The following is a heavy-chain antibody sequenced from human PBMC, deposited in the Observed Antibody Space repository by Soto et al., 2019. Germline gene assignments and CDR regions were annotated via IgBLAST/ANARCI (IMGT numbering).Heavy chain of an antibody. J-gene: IGHJ4*02. Sequence: GGSLRLSCAASGFTFSSYSMNWVRQAPGKGLEWVSSISSSSSYIYYADSVKGRFTISRDNAKNSLYLQMNSLRAEDTAVYYCARDSSSYGDQRPFADYWGQGTLVTVSS. D-gene: IGHD4-17*01. CDR2: ISSSSSYI. CDR1: GFTFSSYS. CDR3: ARDSSSYGDQRPFADY. V-gene: IGHV3-21*01.